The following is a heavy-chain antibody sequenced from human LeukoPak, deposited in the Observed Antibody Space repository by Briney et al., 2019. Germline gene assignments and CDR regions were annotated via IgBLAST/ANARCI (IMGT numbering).Heavy chain of an antibody. CDR1: GYSISSGRY. D-gene: IGHD2-2*01. Sequence: SETLSLTCAVSGYSISSGRYWGWIRQPPGKGLEWIGSVYHSGTTYYNPSLKSRLTISVDTSNNQFSLNLRSVTAADTAVFYCARSLSTAGIDFWGQGTLVTVSS. CDR3: ARSLSTAGIDF. CDR2: VYHSGTT. J-gene: IGHJ4*02. V-gene: IGHV4-38-2*01.